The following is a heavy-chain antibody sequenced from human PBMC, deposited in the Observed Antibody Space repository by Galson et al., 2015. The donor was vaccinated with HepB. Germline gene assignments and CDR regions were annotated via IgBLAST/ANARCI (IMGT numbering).Heavy chain of an antibody. CDR2: ISSGQYTI. D-gene: IGHD3-22*01. CDR3: AIVDESSVYYAPPWN. Sequence: SLRLSCAASGFTFSDSYMTWLRQAPGQGLEWVSYISSGQYTIYYADSVKGRFTISRDDAKNSLYLQMNSLRSEETAVYYCAIVDESSVYYAPPWNWGQVTLVTVSS. J-gene: IGHJ4*02. CDR1: GFTFSDSY. V-gene: IGHV3-11*01.